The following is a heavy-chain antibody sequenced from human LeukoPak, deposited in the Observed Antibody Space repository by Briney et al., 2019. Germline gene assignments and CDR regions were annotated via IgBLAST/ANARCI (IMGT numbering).Heavy chain of an antibody. Sequence: GGSLRLSCAASGFTFDSYAMTWVRQAPGKGQDWLSSISGGGGITNYADSVKGRFTISRDNSKYTLFLQMNSLRAEDTAVYYCAKYGVDCSSTSCYPLYYMDVWGKGTTVTVSS. CDR1: GFTFDSYA. CDR2: ISGGGGIT. CDR3: AKYGVDCSSTSCYPLYYMDV. J-gene: IGHJ6*03. V-gene: IGHV3-23*01. D-gene: IGHD2-2*01.